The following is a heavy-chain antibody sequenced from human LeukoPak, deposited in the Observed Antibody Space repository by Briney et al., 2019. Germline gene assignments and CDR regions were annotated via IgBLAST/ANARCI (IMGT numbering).Heavy chain of an antibody. CDR2: IIPIFGTA. J-gene: IGHJ5*02. D-gene: IGHD2-8*01. Sequence: ASVKVSCKASGGTFSSYAISWVRQAPGQGLGWMGGIIPIFGTANYAQKFQGRVTITADESTSTAYMELSSLRSEDTAVYYCARGGYCTNGVCLNWFDPWGQGTLVTVSS. CDR3: ARGGYCTNGVCLNWFDP. V-gene: IGHV1-69*13. CDR1: GGTFSSYA.